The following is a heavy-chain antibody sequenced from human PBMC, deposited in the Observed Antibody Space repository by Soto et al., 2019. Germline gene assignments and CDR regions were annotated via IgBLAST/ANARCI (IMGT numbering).Heavy chain of an antibody. CDR3: ARRSSSWFQNSYYYYGMDV. CDR1: GYSFTSYW. D-gene: IGHD6-13*01. V-gene: IGHV5-51*01. J-gene: IGHJ6*02. Sequence: GESLKISCKGSGYSFTSYWIGWVRQMPGKGLEWMGIIYPGDSDTRYSPSFQGQVTISADKSISTAYLQWSSLKASDTAMYYCARRSSSWFQNSYYYYGMDVWGQGTTGTVSS. CDR2: IYPGDSDT.